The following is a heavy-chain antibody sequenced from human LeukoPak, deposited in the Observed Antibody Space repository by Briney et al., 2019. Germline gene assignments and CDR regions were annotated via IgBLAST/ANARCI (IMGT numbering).Heavy chain of an antibody. V-gene: IGHV3-74*03. J-gene: IGHJ4*02. CDR3: ARAVAVAGPYYFDY. CDR2: INTDGSVT. CDR1: GFPFSAYW. Sequence: PGGSLRLSCAASGFPFSAYWMHWVRQAPGKGLVWVSTINTDGSVTTHADSVKGRFTISRDNAENSLSLQMNSLRAEDTAVYYCARAVAVAGPYYFDYWGQGTLVTVSS. D-gene: IGHD6-19*01.